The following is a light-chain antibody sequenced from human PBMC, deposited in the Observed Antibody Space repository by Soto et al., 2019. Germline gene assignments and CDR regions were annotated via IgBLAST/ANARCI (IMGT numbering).Light chain of an antibody. CDR3: CTYAGPDSYV. CDR1: SSDVGAYNY. Sequence: QSALTQPRSVSGSPGQSVTISCTGTSSDVGAYNYVSWYQQHPGNAPKLMIYDVTKRPSGVPDRFSGSKSANTASLTISGLQAGAEGDYFCCTYAGPDSYVLGHGTKVAVL. J-gene: IGLJ1*01. CDR2: DVT. V-gene: IGLV2-11*01.